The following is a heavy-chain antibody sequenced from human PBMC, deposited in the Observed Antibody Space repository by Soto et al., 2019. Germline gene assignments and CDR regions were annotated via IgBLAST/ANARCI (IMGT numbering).Heavy chain of an antibody. D-gene: IGHD1-1*01. J-gene: IGHJ6*03. CDR3: ARGLGTGTTGRYYMDV. V-gene: IGHV4-39*01. CDR2: IYYSGST. Sequence: QLQLQESGPGLVKPSETLSLTCTVSGGSISSSSYYWGWIRQPPGKGLEWIGSIYYSGSTYYNPSLKSRVTISVDTSKNQFSLKLSSVTAADTAVYYCARGLGTGTTGRYYMDVWGKGTTVTVSS. CDR1: GGSISSSSYY.